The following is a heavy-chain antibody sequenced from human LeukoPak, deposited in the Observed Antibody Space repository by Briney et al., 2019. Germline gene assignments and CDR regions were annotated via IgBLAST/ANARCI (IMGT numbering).Heavy chain of an antibody. CDR1: GVSISAYY. Sequence: PSETLSLTCVVSGVSISAYYWNWIRQPAGKGLEWIGRLHSSGETTSNPSLMSRPTMSLEPSRNHLSLNLTSVTAADTAIYYCATMFGESSDFDHWGQGTLVTVSS. J-gene: IGHJ4*02. D-gene: IGHD3-10*02. V-gene: IGHV4-4*07. CDR2: LHSSGET. CDR3: ATMFGESSDFDH.